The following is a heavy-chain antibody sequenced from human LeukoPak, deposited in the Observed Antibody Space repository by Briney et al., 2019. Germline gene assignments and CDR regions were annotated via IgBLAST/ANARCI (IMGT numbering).Heavy chain of an antibody. CDR3: ARAPLPFASSNTLDY. Sequence: GGSLRLSCAASGFTFSSYALHWVRQAPGKGLEWVAVISYDGSNKYYADSVKGRFTISRDNSKNTLYLQMNSLRAEDTAVYYCARAPLPFASSNTLDYWGQGTLVTVSS. D-gene: IGHD2-2*01. CDR2: ISYDGSNK. CDR1: GFTFSSYA. J-gene: IGHJ4*02. V-gene: IGHV3-30-3*01.